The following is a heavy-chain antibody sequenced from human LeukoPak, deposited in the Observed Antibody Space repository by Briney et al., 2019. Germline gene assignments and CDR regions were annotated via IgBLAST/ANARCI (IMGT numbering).Heavy chain of an antibody. CDR3: AKDRSVFWSGYPLPFDY. V-gene: IGHV3-21*04. CDR1: GFTFSSYS. D-gene: IGHD3-3*01. CDR2: ISSSSSYI. Sequence: GGSLRLSCAASGFTFSSYSMNWVRQAPGKGLEWVSSISSSSSYIYYADSVKGRFTISRDNAKNSLYLQMNSLRAEDTAVYYCAKDRSVFWSGYPLPFDYWGQGTLVTVSS. J-gene: IGHJ4*02.